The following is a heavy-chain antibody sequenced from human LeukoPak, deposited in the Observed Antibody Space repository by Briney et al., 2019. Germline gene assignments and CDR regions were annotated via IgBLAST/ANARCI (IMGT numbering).Heavy chain of an antibody. CDR2: IWYDGSNK. V-gene: IGHV3-33*06. Sequence: PGGSLRLSCAASGFIFNSYGMHWVRQAPGKGLEWVALIWYDGSNKYYTDSVKGRFTISRDNSKNTLYLEMNSLRAEDTAVYYCAKEGIAYSYFDYWGQGTLVTVSS. D-gene: IGHD3-16*01. J-gene: IGHJ4*02. CDR1: GFIFNSYG. CDR3: AKEGIAYSYFDY.